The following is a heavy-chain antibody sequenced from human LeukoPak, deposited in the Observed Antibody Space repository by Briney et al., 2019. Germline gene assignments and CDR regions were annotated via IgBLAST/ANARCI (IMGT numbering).Heavy chain of an antibody. CDR2: FSGSGGST. J-gene: IGHJ4*02. V-gene: IGHV3-23*01. D-gene: IGHD3-10*01. CDR1: GFTFSSYS. Sequence: GGSLRLSCAASGFTFSSYSLSWVRQAPGKGLEGVSAFSGSGGSTYYADSVKGRFTISRDDSKNTLYLQMNSLRAEDTAVYYCAKSSSGSSYNVLDYWGQGTLVTVSS. CDR3: AKSSSGSSYNVLDY.